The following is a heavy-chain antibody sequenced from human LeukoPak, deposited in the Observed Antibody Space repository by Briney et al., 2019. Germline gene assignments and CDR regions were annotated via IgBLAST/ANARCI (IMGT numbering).Heavy chain of an antibody. D-gene: IGHD4-17*01. J-gene: IGHJ6*03. Sequence: GGSLRLSCAASGFTFSSYSMNWVRQAPGKGLEWVSSISSSSYIYYADSVKGRFTISRDNAKNSLYLQMNSLRAEDTAVYYCARDYGDLSYYYYYYMDVWGKGTTVTVSS. CDR1: GFTFSSYS. V-gene: IGHV3-21*01. CDR2: ISSSSYI. CDR3: ARDYGDLSYYYYYYMDV.